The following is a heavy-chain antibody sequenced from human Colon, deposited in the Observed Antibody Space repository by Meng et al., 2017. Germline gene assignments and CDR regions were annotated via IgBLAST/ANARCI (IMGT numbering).Heavy chain of an antibody. CDR1: GYSFTGYY. V-gene: IGHV1-2*02. Sequence: ASVKVSCKTSGYSFTGYYIHWIRQAPGQGLECMGWINPKTDVTYFAQNFQGRVTVTWDASISTAYMELYSLKSDDTAVYYCARGNDIFTGHPHFAYWGQGTLVTVSS. CDR3: ARGNDIFTGHPHFAY. CDR2: INPKTDVT. J-gene: IGHJ4*02. D-gene: IGHD3-9*01.